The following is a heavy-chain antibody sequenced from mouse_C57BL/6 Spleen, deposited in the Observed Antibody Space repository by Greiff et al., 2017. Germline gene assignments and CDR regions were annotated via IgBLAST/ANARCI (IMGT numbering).Heavy chain of an antibody. CDR1: GYAFSSYW. Sequence: VQLQSGAELVKPGASVKISCKASGYAFSSYWMNWVKQRPGKGLEWIGQIYPGDGDTNYNGKFKGKATLTADKSSSTAYMQLSSLTSEDSAVYFCARHYYGSSYDWYFDVWGTGTTVTVSS. J-gene: IGHJ1*03. CDR3: ARHYYGSSYDWYFDV. V-gene: IGHV1-80*01. CDR2: IYPGDGDT. D-gene: IGHD1-1*01.